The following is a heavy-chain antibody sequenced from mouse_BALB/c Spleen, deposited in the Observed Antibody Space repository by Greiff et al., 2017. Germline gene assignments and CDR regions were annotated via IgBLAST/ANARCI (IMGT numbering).Heavy chain of an antibody. J-gene: IGHJ2*01. CDR2: IRNKANGYTT. V-gene: IGHV7-3*02. CDR3: ARAFDY. CDR1: GFTFTDYY. Sequence: EVQLVESGGGLVQPGGSLRLSCATSGFTFTDYYMSWVRQPPGKALEWLGFIRNKANGYTTEYSASVKGRFTISRDNSQSILYLQMNTLRAEDSATYYCARAFDYWGQGTTLTVSS.